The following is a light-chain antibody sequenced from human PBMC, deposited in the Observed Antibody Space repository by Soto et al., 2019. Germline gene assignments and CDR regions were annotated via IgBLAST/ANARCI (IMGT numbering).Light chain of an antibody. Sequence: ERVMTQSPATLSVSPGERATLSCRASQRISNYLAWYQQKPGQAPRLLISGASTRATGIPAWFSGSGSGTEFTLTISSLQSEDFAVYYCQQYNNWPPTFGQGTKVDIK. CDR1: QRISNY. CDR3: QQYNNWPPT. CDR2: GAS. J-gene: IGKJ1*01. V-gene: IGKV3-15*01.